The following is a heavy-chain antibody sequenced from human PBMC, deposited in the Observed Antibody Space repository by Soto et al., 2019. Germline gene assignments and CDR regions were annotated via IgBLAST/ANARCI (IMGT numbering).Heavy chain of an antibody. CDR1: GFTFSSFW. J-gene: IGHJ6*01. CDR3: AIRTSVFGVVAMGGLDV. Sequence: EVQLVESGGGLVQPGGSLRLSCAASGFTFSSFWMHWVRQAPGKGLVWVSRISGDGNNAVYADSVKGRFTVSRDYAKNTLDLQMNSLRADDTALYYCAIRTSVFGVVAMGGLDVWGQGTTVTVSS. D-gene: IGHD3-3*01. CDR2: ISGDGNNA. V-gene: IGHV3-74*01.